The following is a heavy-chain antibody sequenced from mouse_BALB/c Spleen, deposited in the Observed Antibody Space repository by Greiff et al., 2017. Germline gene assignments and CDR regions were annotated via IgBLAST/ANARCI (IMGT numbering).Heavy chain of an antibody. CDR1: GFTFSSFG. D-gene: IGHD1-1*01. CDR3: ARDPITTVVAPYYAMDD. V-gene: IGHV5-17*02. Sequence: EVQVVESGGGLVQPGGSRKLSCAASGFTFSSFGMHWVRQAPEKGLEWVAYISSGSSTIYYADTVKGRFTISRDNPKNTLFLQMTSLRSEDTAMYYCARDPITTVVAPYYAMDDWGQGTSVTVSS. CDR2: ISSGSSTI. J-gene: IGHJ4*01.